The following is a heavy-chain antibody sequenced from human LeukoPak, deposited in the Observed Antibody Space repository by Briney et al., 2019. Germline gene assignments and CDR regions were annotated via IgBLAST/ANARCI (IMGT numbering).Heavy chain of an antibody. CDR1: GYTFTSYG. CDR3: ARVVSQQLRAMYFDY. D-gene: IGHD6-13*01. V-gene: IGHV1-18*01. CDR2: ISAYNGNT. Sequence: ASVKVSCKASGYTFTSYGISWVRQAPGQGLEWMGWISAYNGNTNYAQKLQGRVTMTTDTSTSTAYMELRSLRSDDTAVYYCARVVSQQLRAMYFDYWGQGTLVTVSS. J-gene: IGHJ4*02.